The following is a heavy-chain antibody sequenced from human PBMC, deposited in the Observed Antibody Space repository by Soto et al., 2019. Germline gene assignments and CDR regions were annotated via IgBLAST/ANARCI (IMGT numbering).Heavy chain of an antibody. D-gene: IGHD3-22*01. CDR1: GGSISSSSYY. CDR3: ARQLDYYDSSGYYSAFDY. V-gene: IGHV4-39*01. CDR2: IYYSGST. J-gene: IGHJ4*02. Sequence: SETLSLTCTVSGGSISSSSYYWGWIRQPPGKGLEWIGSIYYSGSTYYNPSLKSRVTISVDTSKNQFSLKLSSVTAADTALYYCARQLDYYDSSGYYSAFDYWGQGTLVT.